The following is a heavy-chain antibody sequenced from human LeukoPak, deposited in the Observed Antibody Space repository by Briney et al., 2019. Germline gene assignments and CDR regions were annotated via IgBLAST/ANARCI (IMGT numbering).Heavy chain of an antibody. V-gene: IGHV4-39*07. CDR3: ARDGSDYSNSNWFDP. CDR1: GGSISSSSYY. CDR2: IYYSGST. Sequence: PSETLSLTCTVSGGSISSSSYYWGWIRQPPGKGLEWIGSIYYSGSTYYNPSLKSRVTISVDTSKNQFSLKLSSVTAADTAVYYCARDGSDYSNSNWFDPWGQGTLVTVSS. D-gene: IGHD4-11*01. J-gene: IGHJ5*02.